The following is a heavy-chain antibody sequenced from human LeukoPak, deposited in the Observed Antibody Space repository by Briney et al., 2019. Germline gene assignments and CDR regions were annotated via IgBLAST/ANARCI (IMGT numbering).Heavy chain of an antibody. CDR1: GGSFSSSA. D-gene: IGHD4-17*01. Sequence: SVKVSCKTSGGSFSSSAIGWVRQAPGQGLDWMGRIIPILGVTNYAQKFQGRVTITADQSTSTVYMELSSLRSEDTAFYYCARDTRIGATAGFYFDYWGQGTLVTVSS. CDR2: IIPILGVT. V-gene: IGHV1-69*04. CDR3: ARDTRIGATAGFYFDY. J-gene: IGHJ4*02.